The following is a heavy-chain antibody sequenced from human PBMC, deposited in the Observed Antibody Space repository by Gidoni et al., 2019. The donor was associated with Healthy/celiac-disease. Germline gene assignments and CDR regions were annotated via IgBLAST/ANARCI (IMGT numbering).Heavy chain of an antibody. D-gene: IGHD6-19*01. J-gene: IGHJ4*02. Sequence: QVQLVQSGAEVKKPGASVKVSCKASGYTFTTSGTSWVRQAPGQGLEWMGWISAYNGNTNYAQKLQGRVTMTTDTSTSTAYMELRSLRSDDTAVYYCARDPRGSIAVVHSYYFDYWGQGTLVTVSS. CDR1: GYTFTTSG. V-gene: IGHV1-18*01. CDR2: ISAYNGNT. CDR3: ARDPRGSIAVVHSYYFDY.